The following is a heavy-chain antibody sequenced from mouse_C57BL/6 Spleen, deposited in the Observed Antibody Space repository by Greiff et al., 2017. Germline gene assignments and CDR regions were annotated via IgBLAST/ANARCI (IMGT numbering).Heavy chain of an antibody. V-gene: IGHV1-82*01. CDR2: IYPGDGDT. Sequence: VQLVESGPELVKPGASVKISCKASGYAFSSSWMNWVKQRPGKGLEWIGRIYPGDGDTNYNGKFKGKATLTADKSSSTAYMQLSSLTSEDSAVYFCARGDYYGSSYAWFAYWGQGTLVTVSA. CDR3: ARGDYYGSSYAWFAY. D-gene: IGHD1-1*01. J-gene: IGHJ3*01. CDR1: GYAFSSSW.